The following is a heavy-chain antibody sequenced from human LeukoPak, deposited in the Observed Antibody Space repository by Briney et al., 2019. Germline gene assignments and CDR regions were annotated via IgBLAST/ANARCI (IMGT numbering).Heavy chain of an antibody. CDR3: ARVRLAMVRGVIPQPLDY. CDR1: GFTFSSYA. CDR2: ISHDGSNK. V-gene: IGHV3-30*04. J-gene: IGHJ4*02. D-gene: IGHD3-10*01. Sequence: PGRSLRLSCAASGFTFSSYAMHWVRQAPGKGLEWVAVISHDGSNKYYADSVKGRLTISRDNSKNTLYLQMNSLRAEDTAVYYCARVRLAMVRGVIPQPLDYWGQGTLVTVSS.